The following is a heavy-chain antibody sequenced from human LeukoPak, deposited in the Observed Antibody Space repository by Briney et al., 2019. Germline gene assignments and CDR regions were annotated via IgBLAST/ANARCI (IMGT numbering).Heavy chain of an antibody. CDR2: ITGSGGAT. J-gene: IGHJ3*02. Sequence: PGGSLRLSCAASGFTFSTYAVNWVRQAPGKGLEWVSAITGSGGATYYADSVKGRFTISRDNSKNTLYLQIDSLRAEDTATYYCAKRSERRAFDIWGQGTMVTVSS. CDR1: GFTFSTYA. V-gene: IGHV3-23*01. D-gene: IGHD3-10*01. CDR3: AKRSERRAFDI.